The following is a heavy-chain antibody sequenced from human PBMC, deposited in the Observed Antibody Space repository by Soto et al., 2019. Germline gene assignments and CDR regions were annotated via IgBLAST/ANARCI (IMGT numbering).Heavy chain of an antibody. CDR1: GGSFSCYY. Sequence: SETLSLTCAVYGGSFSCYYWSWIRQPPGKGLEWLGEINHRGITNYNPSLKSRVTISIDTSKNRFSLNLNSVTAADTAIYYCAIGPRMWLPGGGYWGQGTLVTVSS. V-gene: IGHV4-34*01. CDR2: INHRGIT. CDR3: AIGPRMWLPGGGY. J-gene: IGHJ4*02. D-gene: IGHD6-19*01.